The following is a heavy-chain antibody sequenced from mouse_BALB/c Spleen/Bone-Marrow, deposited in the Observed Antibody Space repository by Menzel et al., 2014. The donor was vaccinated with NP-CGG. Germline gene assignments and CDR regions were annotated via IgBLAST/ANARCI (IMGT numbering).Heavy chain of an antibody. CDR2: INPYNGDT. D-gene: IGHD2-4*01. Sequence: DVKLVESGPELVKPGASVKISCKAYNYSFTEYFMNWVKQSHGKSLEWIGRINPYNGDTFYNQKFKDKATLTVDRSSSTAHMELLSLTSDDSAVYYGGRVDLSTMIITFLGQGTLVTGSA. CDR1: NYSFTEYF. V-gene: IGHV1-37*01. J-gene: IGHJ3*01. CDR3: GRVDLSTMIITF.